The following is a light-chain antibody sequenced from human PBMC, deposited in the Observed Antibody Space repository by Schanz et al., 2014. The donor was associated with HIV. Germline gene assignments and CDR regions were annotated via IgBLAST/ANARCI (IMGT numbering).Light chain of an antibody. J-gene: IGLJ2*01. CDR1: SGDVGSYNY. V-gene: IGLV2-14*01. CDR2: DVS. Sequence: QSALTQPASVSGSPGQSISISCTGTSGDVGSYNYVSWYQQNPGRTPKLIIYDVSNRPSGVSNRFSGSKSGNTASLTISGLQAEDEADYYCSSYTSSSTLVFGGGTKLTVL. CDR3: SSYTSSSTLV.